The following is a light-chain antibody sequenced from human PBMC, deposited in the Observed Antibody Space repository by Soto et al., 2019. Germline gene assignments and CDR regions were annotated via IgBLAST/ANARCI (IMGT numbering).Light chain of an antibody. CDR1: QSVSSSY. V-gene: IGKV3-20*01. J-gene: IGKJ3*01. CDR2: GAS. CDR3: QQYGSSPLT. Sequence: EIVLTQSPGTLSLSPGERATLSCRASQSVSSSYLAWYQQKPGQAPRLLIYGASSRATGIPDRFSGSGSGTDFTLTISRLEPEDFAVYYCQQYGSSPLTFGPGTSWISN.